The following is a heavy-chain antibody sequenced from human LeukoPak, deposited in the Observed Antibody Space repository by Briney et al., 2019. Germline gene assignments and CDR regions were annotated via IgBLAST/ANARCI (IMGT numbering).Heavy chain of an antibody. CDR3: AKGLAVAGSYYYYYGMDV. J-gene: IGHJ6*02. D-gene: IGHD6-19*01. Sequence: PGGSLRLSCAASGFTFSSYAMSWVRQAPGKGLEWVSAISGSGGSTYYADSVKGRFTISRDNSKNTLYLQMNSLRAEDTAVYYCAKGLAVAGSYYYYYGMDVWGQGTTVTVSS. CDR1: GFTFSSYA. CDR2: ISGSGGST. V-gene: IGHV3-23*01.